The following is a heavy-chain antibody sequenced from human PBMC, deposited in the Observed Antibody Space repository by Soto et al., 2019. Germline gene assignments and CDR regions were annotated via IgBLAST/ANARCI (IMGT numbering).Heavy chain of an antibody. J-gene: IGHJ4*02. D-gene: IGHD6-19*01. CDR3: ARDLGESSSGWPYFDY. Sequence: GGSLRLSCAASGFTFSSYAMHWVRQAPGKGLEWVAVISYDGSNKYYADSVKGRFTISRDNSKNTLYLQMNSLRAEDTAVYYCARDLGESSSGWPYFDYWGQGTLVTVSS. CDR2: ISYDGSNK. V-gene: IGHV3-30-3*01. CDR1: GFTFSSYA.